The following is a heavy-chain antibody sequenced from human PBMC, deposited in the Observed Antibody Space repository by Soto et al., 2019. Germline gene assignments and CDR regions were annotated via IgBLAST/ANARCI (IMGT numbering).Heavy chain of an antibody. D-gene: IGHD3-9*01. CDR1: GGSISVYY. CDR3: ARGVGSSPPRY. Sequence: SETLSLTCTISGGSISVYYWSWIRQSPGQGLEWIGYIYDSGSPYYNPSLKTRVTISADTSKNQISLKLTPATAADTAVYFCARGVGSSPPRYWGRGTLGTVSA. CDR2: IYDSGSP. V-gene: IGHV4-59*01. J-gene: IGHJ4*02.